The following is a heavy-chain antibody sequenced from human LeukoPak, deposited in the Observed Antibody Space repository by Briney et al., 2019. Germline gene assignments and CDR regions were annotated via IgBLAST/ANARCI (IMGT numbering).Heavy chain of an antibody. J-gene: IGHJ3*02. D-gene: IGHD6-19*01. Sequence: PGGSLKSSSAASGFIGDDYARYWVRQAPGKGLEGVSLISGDGGSTYYADSVKGRFTISRDNSKNSLFLQMNSLRTEDTALYYCAKDILSEQWHDAFDIWGQGTMVTVS. CDR1: GFIGDDYA. V-gene: IGHV3-43*02. CDR2: ISGDGGST. CDR3: AKDILSEQWHDAFDI.